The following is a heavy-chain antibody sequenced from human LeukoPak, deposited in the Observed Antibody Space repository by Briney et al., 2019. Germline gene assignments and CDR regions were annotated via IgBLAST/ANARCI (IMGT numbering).Heavy chain of an antibody. CDR1: GYSFTSHW. CDR3: ARRQVGATDYFDY. V-gene: IGHV5-51*01. Sequence: GESLKISCKGSGYSFTSHWIVWVRQMPGKGLEWMGIIYPGDSDTRYSPSFQGQVTISAGKSINTAYLQWSSLKASDTAMYYCARRQVGATDYFDYWGQGTLVTVSS. J-gene: IGHJ4*02. CDR2: IYPGDSDT. D-gene: IGHD1-26*01.